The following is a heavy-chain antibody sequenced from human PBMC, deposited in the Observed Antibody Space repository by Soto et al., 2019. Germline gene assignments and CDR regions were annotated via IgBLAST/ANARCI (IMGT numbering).Heavy chain of an antibody. CDR2: INHSGST. CDR1: GGSFSGYY. V-gene: IGHV4-34*01. D-gene: IGHD2-21*02. Sequence: ETLSLTCAVYGGSFSGYYWSWIRQPPGKGLEWIGEINHSGSTNYNPSLKSRVAISVDTSKNQFSLKLSSVTAADTAVYYCARRRAHIVVVTAISLYFDYWGQGTLVTVSS. J-gene: IGHJ4*02. CDR3: ARRRAHIVVVTAISLYFDY.